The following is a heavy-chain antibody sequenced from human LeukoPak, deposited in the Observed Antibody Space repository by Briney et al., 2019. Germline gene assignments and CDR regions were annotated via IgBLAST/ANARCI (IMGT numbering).Heavy chain of an antibody. Sequence: GGSLRLSCAAPEFSLSHNYMSWVRQAPGKGLEWISVIHSDGTTHYADSVKGRFTISRDNSKNTLYLQMNSLRVEDTAMYYCARETGYSTSWYAYYFDYWGQGTLVTVAS. V-gene: IGHV3-53*01. J-gene: IGHJ4*02. CDR1: EFSLSHNY. CDR3: ARETGYSTSWYAYYFDY. D-gene: IGHD6-13*01. CDR2: IHSDGTT.